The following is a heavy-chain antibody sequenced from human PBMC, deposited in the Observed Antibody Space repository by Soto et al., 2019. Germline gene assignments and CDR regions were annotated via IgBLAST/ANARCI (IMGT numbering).Heavy chain of an antibody. D-gene: IGHD3-22*01. J-gene: IGHJ5*02. CDR1: GGSLNGFY. V-gene: IGHV4-34*01. Sequence: QVQLHQWGAGLVKPSEILSLSCAVNGGSLNGFYWNWIRQAPGKGLEWIGEINHSGGTSYNPSLKGPVTRSRDTSKKHFSLNMTSVTAADTAVYYWARVPSYCSCYSWPPPGPWGQGILVTVTS. CDR3: ARVPSYCSCYSWPPPGP. CDR2: INHSGGT.